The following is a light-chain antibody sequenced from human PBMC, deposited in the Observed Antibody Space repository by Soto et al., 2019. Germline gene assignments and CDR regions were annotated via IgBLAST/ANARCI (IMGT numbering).Light chain of an antibody. Sequence: QSVLTQPASVSGSPGQSITISCTGTSSDVGGYKYVSWYQIHPVKAPKLMIYEVSNRPSGISNRFSASKSGNTASLTISGLQAEDEAEYYCFSSTSSTAYVFGTVTKLTVL. CDR3: FSSTSSTAYV. CDR2: EVS. V-gene: IGLV2-14*01. J-gene: IGLJ1*01. CDR1: SSDVGGYKY.